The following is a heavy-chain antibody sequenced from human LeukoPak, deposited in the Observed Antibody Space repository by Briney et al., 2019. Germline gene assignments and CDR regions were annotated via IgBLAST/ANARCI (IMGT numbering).Heavy chain of an antibody. Sequence: GGSLRLSCAASGFTFSSYSMNWVRQAPGEGLEWVSSISSSSSYIYYADSVKGRFTISRDNAKNSLYLQMNSLRAEDTAVYYCAGDSSGYCDYWGQGTLVTVSS. V-gene: IGHV3-21*01. J-gene: IGHJ4*02. D-gene: IGHD3-22*01. CDR1: GFTFSSYS. CDR3: AGDSSGYCDY. CDR2: ISSSSSYI.